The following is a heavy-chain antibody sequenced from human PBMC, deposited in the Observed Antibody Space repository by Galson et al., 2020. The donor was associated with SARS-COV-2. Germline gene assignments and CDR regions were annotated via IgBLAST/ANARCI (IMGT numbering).Heavy chain of an antibody. V-gene: IGHV2-5*02. CDR3: AHTLRYFDWFTSFDY. CDR1: GFSLSTSGVG. Sequence: SGPPLVKPTQTLTLTCPFSGFSLSTSGVGVGWIRQPPGKALEWLALIYWDDDKRYSPSLKSRLTITKDTSKHQVVLTMTNMDPVDTATYYCAHTLRYFDWFTSFDYWGQGTLVTVSS. D-gene: IGHD3-9*01. CDR2: IYWDDDK. J-gene: IGHJ4*02.